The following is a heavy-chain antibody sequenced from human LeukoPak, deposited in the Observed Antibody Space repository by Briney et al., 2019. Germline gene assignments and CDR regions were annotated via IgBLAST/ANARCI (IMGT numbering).Heavy chain of an antibody. Sequence: GASVKVSCKGSGYTFTDYYIHWVRQAPGQGLEWMGWINPKSGGTNYAQKFQGRVTMTMDTSISTAYMELRSDDTAVYYCAALGISGYFRDYWGQGTLVTVSS. CDR3: AALGISGYFRDY. V-gene: IGHV1-2*02. CDR1: GYTFTDYY. J-gene: IGHJ4*02. CDR2: INPKSGGT. D-gene: IGHD3-22*01.